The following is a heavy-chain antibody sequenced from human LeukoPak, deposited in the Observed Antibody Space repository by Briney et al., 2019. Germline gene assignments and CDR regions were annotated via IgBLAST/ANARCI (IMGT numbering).Heavy chain of an antibody. Sequence: SETLSLTCTVSVGSINNYFWSWIRQPPGKGLEWIGQITYSGNTKYNPSLKSRVTISVDTSKNQFSLNLRAVTTADTAVYYCARGAGSASGDWGQGTLVTVSS. CDR2: ITYSGNT. V-gene: IGHV4-59*01. CDR1: VGSINNYF. D-gene: IGHD6-25*01. J-gene: IGHJ4*02. CDR3: ARGAGSASGD.